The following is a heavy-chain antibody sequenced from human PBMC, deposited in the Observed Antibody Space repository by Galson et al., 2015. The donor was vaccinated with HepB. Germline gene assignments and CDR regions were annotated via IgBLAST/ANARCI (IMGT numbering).Heavy chain of an antibody. CDR2: IRSKAYGGTT. Sequence: SLRLSCAAFGFTFGDYAMSWVRQAPGKGLEWVGFIRSKAYGGTTEYAASVKGRFTISRDDSKSIAYLQMNSLKTEDTAVYYCTRALSGNIVVVPAAMGYYYYGMDVWGQGTTVTVSS. V-gene: IGHV3-49*04. CDR3: TRALSGNIVVVPAAMGYYYYGMDV. CDR1: GFTFGDYA. J-gene: IGHJ6*02. D-gene: IGHD2-2*01.